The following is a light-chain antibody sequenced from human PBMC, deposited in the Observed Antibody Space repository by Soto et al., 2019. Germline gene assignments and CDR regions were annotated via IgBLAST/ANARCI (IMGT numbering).Light chain of an antibody. CDR2: GAS. J-gene: IGKJ1*01. CDR3: QVYNSWPPGT. V-gene: IGKV3-15*01. CDR1: QSVHNN. Sequence: EIVVTQSPATLSLSPGERATLSCRASQSVHNNVAWYQQKPGQAPRLLIYGASTRATATPARFSGSGSGTDFTLTISSLQSEDIAVYYRQVYNSWPPGTFGQGTKVDIK.